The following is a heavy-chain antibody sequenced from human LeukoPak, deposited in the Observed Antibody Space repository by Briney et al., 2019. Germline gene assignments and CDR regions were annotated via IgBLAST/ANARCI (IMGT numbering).Heavy chain of an antibody. V-gene: IGHV3-30*02. CDR3: AKDAVAGTYYFDY. CDR2: IRYDGSNK. D-gene: IGHD6-19*01. Sequence: GRSLRLSCAASGFTFSSYGMHWVRQAPGKGLEWVAFIRYDGSNKYYADSVKGRFTISRDNSKNTLYLQMNSLRAEDTAVYYCAKDAVAGTYYFDYWGQGTLVTVSS. J-gene: IGHJ4*02. CDR1: GFTFSSYG.